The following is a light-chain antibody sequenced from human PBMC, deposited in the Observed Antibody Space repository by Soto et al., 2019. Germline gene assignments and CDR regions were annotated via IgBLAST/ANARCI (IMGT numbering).Light chain of an antibody. CDR1: QSISRW. CDR3: QHYDNFPRAIP. CDR2: DAS. J-gene: IGKJ5*01. Sequence: DIQMTQSPSTLSASVGDRVTITCRASQSISRWLAWYQQKTGKAPKLLIYDASNLETGVPSRFSGSGSGTDFTFNISSLQPEDIATYYCQHYDNFPRAIPCGQQTRVEIK. V-gene: IGKV1-33*01.